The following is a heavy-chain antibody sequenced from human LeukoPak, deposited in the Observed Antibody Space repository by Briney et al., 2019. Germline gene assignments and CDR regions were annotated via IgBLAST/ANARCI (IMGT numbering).Heavy chain of an antibody. CDR2: IYYSGST. V-gene: IGHV4-30-4*01. CDR3: ARSFEAFTVTPFDY. D-gene: IGHD4-17*01. J-gene: IGHJ4*02. Sequence: SETLSLTCTVSGVSISSGDYYWSWIRQPPGKGLEWIGYIYYSGSTYYNPSLKSRVTISVDTSKNQFSLKLSSVTAADTAVYYCARSFEAFTVTPFDYWGQGTLVTVSS. CDR1: GVSISSGDYY.